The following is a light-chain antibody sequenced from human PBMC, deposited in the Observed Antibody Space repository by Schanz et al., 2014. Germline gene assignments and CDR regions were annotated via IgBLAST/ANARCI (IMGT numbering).Light chain of an antibody. CDR3: SSYAGSNIYWV. Sequence: QSALTQPASVSGAPGQSITISCTGTTSDIGSYDFVSWYRQHPGEAPKLMIYEGSKRPSGVSNRFSASKSGNTASLTISGLQAEDEADYYCSSYAGSNIYWVFGGGTKVTVL. CDR1: TSDIGSYDF. J-gene: IGLJ3*02. CDR2: EGS. V-gene: IGLV2-23*01.